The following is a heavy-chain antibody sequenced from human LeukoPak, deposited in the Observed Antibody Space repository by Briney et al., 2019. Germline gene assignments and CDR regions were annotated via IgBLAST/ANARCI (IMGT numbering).Heavy chain of an antibody. CDR1: GGSISSGSYY. CDR3: ARQVSDYFYYYIDV. V-gene: IGHV4-39*01. CDR2: IYYSGTT. J-gene: IGHJ6*03. Sequence: PSETLSLTCSVSGGSISSGSYYWNWIRQPPGKGLEWVGSIYYSGTTYYNSSLKSRVTISEDTSKNRFSLMLTSVTAADTAVYYCARQVSDYFYYYIDVWGEGTTVIVSS.